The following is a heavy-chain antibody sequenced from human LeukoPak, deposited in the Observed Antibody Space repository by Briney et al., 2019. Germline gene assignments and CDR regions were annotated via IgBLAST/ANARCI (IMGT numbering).Heavy chain of an antibody. CDR2: IYTSGST. CDR3: ARVCKGGYDFLYYYYYMDV. D-gene: IGHD5-12*01. Sequence: SETLSLTCTVSGGSISSYYWSWIRQPAGKGLEWIGRIYTSGSTNYNPSLKSRVTISVDTSKNQFSLKLSSVTAADTAVYYCARVCKGGYDFLYYYYYMDVWGKGTTVTISS. V-gene: IGHV4-4*07. CDR1: GGSISSYY. J-gene: IGHJ6*03.